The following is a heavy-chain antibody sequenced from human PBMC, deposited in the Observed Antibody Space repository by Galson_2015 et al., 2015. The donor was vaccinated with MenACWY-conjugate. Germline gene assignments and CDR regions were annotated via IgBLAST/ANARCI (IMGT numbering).Heavy chain of an antibody. D-gene: IGHD3-22*01. CDR3: ARGDSSGYLPNYFDY. V-gene: IGHV4-4*02. J-gene: IGHJ4*02. CDR1: GGSISSSNW. CDR2: IYHSGST. Sequence: LSLTCAVSGGSISSSNWWSWVRQPPGKGLEWIGEIYHSGSTNYNPSLKSRVTISVDKSKNQFSLKLSSVTAADTAVYYCARGDSSGYLPNYFDYWGQGTLGTVSS.